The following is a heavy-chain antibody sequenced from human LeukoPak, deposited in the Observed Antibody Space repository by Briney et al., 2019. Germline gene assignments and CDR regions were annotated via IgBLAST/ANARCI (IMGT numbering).Heavy chain of an antibody. CDR3: ARALSTGGRIDY. V-gene: IGHV3-30*03. CDR1: GFTFTTYD. J-gene: IGHJ4*02. D-gene: IGHD2-8*02. Sequence: GGSLRLSCAASGFTFTTYDMLWVRQAPDRGLEWVALISNDGTKRYYADSVKGRFTISRDNSKNTLYLQMNSLRVEDTAVYYCARALSTGGRIDYWGQGTLVTVSS. CDR2: ISNDGTKR.